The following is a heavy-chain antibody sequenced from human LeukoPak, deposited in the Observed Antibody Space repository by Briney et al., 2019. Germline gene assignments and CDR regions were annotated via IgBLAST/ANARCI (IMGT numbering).Heavy chain of an antibody. Sequence: GGSLRLSCAASGFTLSSYDMNWVRQAPGKGLEWVSYISSSGSTIYYADSVKGRFTISRDNAKNSLYLQMNSLRAEDTAVYYCARKTGYDYVWGSYRQSNWGQGTLVTVSS. CDR2: ISSSGSTI. CDR1: GFTLSSYD. J-gene: IGHJ4*02. D-gene: IGHD3-16*02. V-gene: IGHV3-48*03. CDR3: ARKTGYDYVWGSYRQSN.